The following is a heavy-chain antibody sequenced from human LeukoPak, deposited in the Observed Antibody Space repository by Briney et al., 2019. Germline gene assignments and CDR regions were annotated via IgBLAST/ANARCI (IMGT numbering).Heavy chain of an antibody. CDR3: ARRPPWKYYFDD. Sequence: GSSVKVSCKASGGTFSSYAISWVRQAPGQGLEWMGGIIPIFGTANYAQKFQGRVTITTDESTSTAYMELSSLRSEDTAVYYCARRPPWKYYFDDWGQGTLVTVSS. V-gene: IGHV1-69*05. J-gene: IGHJ4*02. CDR1: GGTFSSYA. D-gene: IGHD1-1*01. CDR2: IIPIFGTA.